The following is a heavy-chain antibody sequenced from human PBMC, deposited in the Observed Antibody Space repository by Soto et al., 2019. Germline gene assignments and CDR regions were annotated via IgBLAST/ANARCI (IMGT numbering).Heavy chain of an antibody. CDR1: GFTFSSYG. J-gene: IGHJ4*02. CDR3: AKDGRDYDSSGYYYSYFDY. V-gene: IGHV3-30*18. Sequence: GGSLRLSCAASGFTFSSYGMHWVRQAPGKGLEWVAVISYDGSNKYYADSVKGRFTISRDNSKNTLYLQMNSLRAEDTAVYYCAKDGRDYDSSGYYYSYFDYWGQGTLVTVSS. CDR2: ISYDGSNK. D-gene: IGHD3-22*01.